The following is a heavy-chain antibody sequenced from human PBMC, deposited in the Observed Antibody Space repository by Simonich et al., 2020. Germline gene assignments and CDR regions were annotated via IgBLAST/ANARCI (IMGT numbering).Heavy chain of an antibody. J-gene: IGHJ3*02. Sequence: EVQLVESGGGLVQPGVSLRLSCAASGFTFSSYSMNWVRQAPGKGLEWVSYISISSSTLYYADSVKGRFTISRDNAKNSLYLQMNSLRAEDTAVYYCARDSSYYAFDIWGQGTMVTVSS. CDR3: ARDSSYYAFDI. D-gene: IGHD5-12*01. CDR1: GFTFSSYS. CDR2: ISISSSTL. V-gene: IGHV3-48*01.